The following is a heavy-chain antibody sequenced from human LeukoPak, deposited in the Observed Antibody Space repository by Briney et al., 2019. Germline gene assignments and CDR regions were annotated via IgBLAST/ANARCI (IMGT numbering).Heavy chain of an antibody. Sequence: ASVKVSCKASGCTFTSYAMHWVRQAPGQRLEWMGWINAGNGNTKYSQKFQGRVTITRDTSASTAYVELSSLRSEDTAVYYCARRKYYYDSSGHIGYYFDYWGQGTLVAVSS. CDR1: GCTFTSYA. V-gene: IGHV1-3*01. CDR3: ARRKYYYDSSGHIGYYFDY. D-gene: IGHD3-22*01. CDR2: INAGNGNT. J-gene: IGHJ4*02.